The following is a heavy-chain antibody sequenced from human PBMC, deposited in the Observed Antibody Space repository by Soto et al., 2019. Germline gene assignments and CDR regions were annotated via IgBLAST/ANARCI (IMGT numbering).Heavy chain of an antibody. CDR2: IYYSGST. CDR3: ATFYNTGREVES. J-gene: IGHJ4*02. D-gene: IGHD1-1*01. V-gene: IGHV4-61*01. CDR1: GGSVSSGSYY. Sequence: SETLSLTCTVSGGSVSSGSYYWSWIRQPPGKGLEWIGYIYYSGSTNYNPSLKSRVTISVDTSKNQFSLKLSSVTAADTALYYCATFYNTGREVESWGQGTPVTVSS.